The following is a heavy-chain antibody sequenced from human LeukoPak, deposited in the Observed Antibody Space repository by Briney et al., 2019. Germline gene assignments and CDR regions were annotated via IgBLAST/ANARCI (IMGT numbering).Heavy chain of an antibody. V-gene: IGHV3-7*01. D-gene: IGHD1-26*01. CDR3: ARVGIGENYFDY. CDR2: IKEDGSEK. CDR1: GFTFSSYA. J-gene: IGHJ4*02. Sequence: RAGGSLRLSCAASGFTFSSYAMSWVRQAPGKGLEWVANIKEDGSEKYYVDSVKGRFTISRDNAKNSLYLQMNSLRAEDTAVYYCARVGIGENYFDYWGQGTLVTVSS.